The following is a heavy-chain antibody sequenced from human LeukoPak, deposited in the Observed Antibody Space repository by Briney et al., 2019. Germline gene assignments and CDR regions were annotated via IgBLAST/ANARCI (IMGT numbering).Heavy chain of an antibody. Sequence: GGSLRLSCAASGFTFDDYGMSWVRQAPGKGLEWVSGINWNGGATGYADSVKGRFTISRDNAKNSLYLQMNSLRAEDTALYYCARVASSSDCYYFDYWGQGTLVTVSS. D-gene: IGHD2-21*02. CDR2: INWNGGAT. CDR3: ARVASSSDCYYFDY. J-gene: IGHJ4*02. CDR1: GFTFDDYG. V-gene: IGHV3-20*04.